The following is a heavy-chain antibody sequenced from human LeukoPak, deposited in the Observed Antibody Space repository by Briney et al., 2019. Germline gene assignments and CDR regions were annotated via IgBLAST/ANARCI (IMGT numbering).Heavy chain of an antibody. CDR3: ARGGRGSAAVVAPRSFDI. CDR2: TYTGGNS. Sequence: GGSLRLSCAASGITVSSIHMVWVRQAPGKGLEWVSVTYTGGNSYYADSVKGRFIISRDISKNTLYLQMNSLRAEDSALYYCARGGRGSAAVVAPRSFDIWGQGTKVTVSS. V-gene: IGHV3-53*01. CDR1: GITVSSIH. J-gene: IGHJ3*02. D-gene: IGHD3-22*01.